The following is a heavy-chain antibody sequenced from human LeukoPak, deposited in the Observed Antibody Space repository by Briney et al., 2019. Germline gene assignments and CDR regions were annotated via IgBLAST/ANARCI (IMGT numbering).Heavy chain of an antibody. J-gene: IGHJ3*02. D-gene: IGHD4-23*01. CDR3: AREADYGGII. V-gene: IGHV3-30*04. CDR1: GFTLSSYA. CDR2: ISYDGSNK. Sequence: GGSLRLSCGASGFTLSSYAMHWVRQAPGKGGEGVAVISYDGSNKYYAECVKGRFTVYRDNSKNTVYVQMNSLRADDTAVYYCAREADYGGIIWGQGTMVTVSS.